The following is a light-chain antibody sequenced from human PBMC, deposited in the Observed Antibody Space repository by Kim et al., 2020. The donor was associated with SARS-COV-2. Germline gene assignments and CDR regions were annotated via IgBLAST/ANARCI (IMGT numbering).Light chain of an antibody. J-gene: IGLJ3*02. CDR3: PAWHVSPVAPRV. V-gene: IGLV1-47*01. CDR2: RNN. Sequence: TISCSVSSSDIGSKDVCWNEQLPGSSPKLRVFRNNLLRSRVPDRFSGSRSGTSASLASSGLRSEDDADYYRPAWHVSPVAPRVYCRGTKLTVL. CDR1: SSDIGSKD.